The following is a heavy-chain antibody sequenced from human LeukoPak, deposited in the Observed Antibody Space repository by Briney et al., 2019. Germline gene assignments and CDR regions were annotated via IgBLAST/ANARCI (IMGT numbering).Heavy chain of an antibody. D-gene: IGHD3/OR15-3a*01. CDR3: ARALSDFWTGYFFDS. J-gene: IGHJ4*02. CDR1: GFTVSSNY. V-gene: IGHV3-7*01. CDR2: IKQDGSET. Sequence: GGSLRLSCAASGFTVSSNYMTWVRQAPGKGLEWVANIKQDGSETYYMDSVKGRFSISRDNAKNSLYLQMNSLRAEDTAVYYCARALSDFWTGYFFDSWGQGTLVTVSS.